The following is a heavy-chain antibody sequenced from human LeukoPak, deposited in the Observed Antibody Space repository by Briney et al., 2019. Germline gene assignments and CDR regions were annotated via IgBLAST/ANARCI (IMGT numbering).Heavy chain of an antibody. D-gene: IGHD6-13*01. J-gene: IGHJ4*02. CDR1: GFTVSSNY. CDR2: IYSGDNT. V-gene: IGHV3-66*01. CDR3: ARDQVGYSSSWYDY. Sequence: PGGSLRLSCAASGFTVSSNYMSWVRQAPGKRLEWVSLIYSGDNTYYADSVKGRFTISRDNSKNTLYLQMGSLRAEDMAVYYCARDQVGYSSSWYDYWGQGTLVTVSS.